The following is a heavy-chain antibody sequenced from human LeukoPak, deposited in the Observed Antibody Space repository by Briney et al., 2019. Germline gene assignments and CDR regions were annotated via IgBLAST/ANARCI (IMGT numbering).Heavy chain of an antibody. Sequence: SETLSLTCTVSGGSISSYYWSWIRQPPGKGLEWIGYIYYSGSTNYNPSLKSRVTISVDTSKNQFSLKLSSVTAADTAVYYCARHHHGSGTPTFGYWGQGTLVTVSS. J-gene: IGHJ4*02. CDR2: IYYSGST. V-gene: IGHV4-59*08. CDR1: GGSISSYY. D-gene: IGHD3-10*01. CDR3: ARHHHGSGTPTFGY.